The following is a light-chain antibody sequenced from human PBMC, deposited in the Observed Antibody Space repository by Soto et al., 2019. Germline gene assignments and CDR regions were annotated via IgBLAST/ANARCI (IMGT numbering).Light chain of an antibody. CDR3: REFSASSPL. Sequence: QSALAQLASMSGSPGQSVTISCAGTSSDIGGYNYVSWYQHHPGTAPKLIIYDVSSRPSGVSHRFSASKSGNTASLPISGLQAVYESYYYCREFSASSPLFG. V-gene: IGLV2-14*01. CDR1: SSDIGGYNY. CDR2: DVS. J-gene: IGLJ6*01.